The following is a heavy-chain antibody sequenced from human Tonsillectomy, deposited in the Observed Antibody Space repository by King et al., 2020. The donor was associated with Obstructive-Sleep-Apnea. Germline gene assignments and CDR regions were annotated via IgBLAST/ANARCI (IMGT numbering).Heavy chain of an antibody. CDR1: GFTFRSYS. D-gene: IGHD6-13*01. CDR3: ANGLRAAGLGDAFDI. J-gene: IGHJ3*02. V-gene: IGHV3-48*04. Sequence: VQLVESGGGLVQPGGSLRLSCAASGFTFRSYSMNWVRQAPGKGLEGVSYISSSSSTIYYADSVKGRFTISRDNAKNSPYLQMNSLRAEDTSVYYCANGLRAAGLGDAFDIWGQGTMVTVSS. CDR2: ISSSSSTI.